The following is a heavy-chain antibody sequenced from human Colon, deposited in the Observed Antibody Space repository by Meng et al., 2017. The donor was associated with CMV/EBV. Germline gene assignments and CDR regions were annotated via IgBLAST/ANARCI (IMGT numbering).Heavy chain of an antibody. D-gene: IGHD6-19*01. CDR2: IRSDGSAT. V-gene: IGHV1-2*02. J-gene: IGHJ4*02. CDR1: GYTFSDYY. Sequence: QVQRMQAGAGVKEPGASVKASCKTSGYTFSDYYMHWVRQAPGQGLEWMGWIRSDGSATNYAQKFRGRVTMTRDASVSTAYMELSGLTSDDTAVYFCVRSSGWSLFDYWGPGALVTVSS. CDR3: VRSSGWSLFDY.